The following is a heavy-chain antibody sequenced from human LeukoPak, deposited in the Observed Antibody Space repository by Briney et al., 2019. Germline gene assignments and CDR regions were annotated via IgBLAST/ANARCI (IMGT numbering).Heavy chain of an antibody. J-gene: IGHJ6*02. Sequence: QAGGSLRLSCAASGFTFDDYAMHWVRQAPGKGLEWVSGISWNSGSIGYADSVKGRFTISRDNAKNSLYLQMNSQRAEDTALYYCAKFSGYYYGMDVWGQGTTVTVSS. CDR2: ISWNSGSI. CDR3: AKFSGYYYGMDV. CDR1: GFTFDDYA. V-gene: IGHV3-9*01.